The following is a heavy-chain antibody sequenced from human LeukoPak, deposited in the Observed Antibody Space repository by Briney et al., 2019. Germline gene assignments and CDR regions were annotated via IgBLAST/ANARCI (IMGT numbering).Heavy chain of an antibody. CDR2: IYYSGST. CDR1: GGSISSYY. CDR3: ARLYSSSLGRVFDY. Sequence: SETLSLTRTVSGGSISSYYWSWIRQPPGKGLEWIGYIYYSGSTNYNPSLKSRVTISVDTSKNQFSLKLSSVTAADTAVYYCARLYSSSLGRVFDYWGQGTLVTVSS. D-gene: IGHD6-13*01. J-gene: IGHJ4*02. V-gene: IGHV4-59*01.